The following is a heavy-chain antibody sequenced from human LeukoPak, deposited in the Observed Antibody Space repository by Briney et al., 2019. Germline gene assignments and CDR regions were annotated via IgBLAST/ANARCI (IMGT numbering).Heavy chain of an antibody. CDR2: INPTDGSA. V-gene: IGHV1-46*01. D-gene: IGHD3-9*01. CDR1: GYSFTSYS. CDR3: AREALRYFDWLLEYFQH. Sequence: ASVKVSCKSSGYSFTSYSMHWVRQAPGQGLEWMGIINPTDGSASYAQKFQDRVTMTRDMSTSTVYMELSSLRSEDTAVYYCAREALRYFDWLLEYFQHWGQGTLVTVSS. J-gene: IGHJ1*01.